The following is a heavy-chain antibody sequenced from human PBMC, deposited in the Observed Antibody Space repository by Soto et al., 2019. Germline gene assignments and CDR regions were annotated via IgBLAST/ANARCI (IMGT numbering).Heavy chain of an antibody. CDR1: GFTFSRMA. CDR2: VSYDGSYN. D-gene: IGHD2-8*01. Sequence: EGSMRLSCPASGFTFSRMAMQWVRQAPRKGPERAAVVSYDGSYNYYTDSVKGRFTTSRDNSNNTMYLQMNRLRAEDTAVYYCVKGLGQGRLMVPPHGHYHFGMDVLGQGTTVAVSS. J-gene: IGHJ6*02. CDR3: VKGLGQGRLMVPPHGHYHFGMDV. V-gene: IGHV3-30*18.